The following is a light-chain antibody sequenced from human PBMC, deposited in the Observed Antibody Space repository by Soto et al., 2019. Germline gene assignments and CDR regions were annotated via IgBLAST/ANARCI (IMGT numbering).Light chain of an antibody. CDR3: CSYAGNYRVL. CDR2: DVS. CDR1: SSDVANYNY. V-gene: IGLV2-11*01. J-gene: IGLJ3*02. Sequence: QSALTQPRSVSGSPGQSVTISCTGTSSDVANYNYVSWYQQHPGRAPKLMIYDVSKRPSGVPDRFSGSKSGNTASLTISGLQAEDEADYFCCSYAGNYRVLFGGGTQLTVL.